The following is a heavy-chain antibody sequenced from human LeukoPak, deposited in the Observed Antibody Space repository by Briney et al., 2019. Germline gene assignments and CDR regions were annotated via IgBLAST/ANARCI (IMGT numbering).Heavy chain of an antibody. V-gene: IGHV1-2*02. Sequence: GASVKVSCKASGYTFTGYYMHWVRQAPGQGLEWMGWINPSSGGVHFAQEFQGRVTMPSDTSSRTAFMELSRLRSDDTAVYYCARGGLDVMRSGLWKPLEYWGQGTLVTVSS. CDR2: INPSSGGV. J-gene: IGHJ4*02. CDR3: ARGGLDVMRSGLWKPLEY. D-gene: IGHD2/OR15-2a*01. CDR1: GYTFTGYY.